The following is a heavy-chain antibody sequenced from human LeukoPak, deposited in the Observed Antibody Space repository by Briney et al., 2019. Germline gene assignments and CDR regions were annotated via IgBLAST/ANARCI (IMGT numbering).Heavy chain of an antibody. Sequence: GASVKVSCKVSGYTLTELSMHWVRQAPGKGLEWMGGFDPEDGETIYAQKFQGKVTMTEDTSTDTAYMELSSLRSEDTAVYYCATVPYDSSGYPLDYWGQGTLVTVSS. CDR3: ATVPYDSSGYPLDY. J-gene: IGHJ4*02. D-gene: IGHD3-22*01. CDR1: GYTLTELS. V-gene: IGHV1-24*01. CDR2: FDPEDGET.